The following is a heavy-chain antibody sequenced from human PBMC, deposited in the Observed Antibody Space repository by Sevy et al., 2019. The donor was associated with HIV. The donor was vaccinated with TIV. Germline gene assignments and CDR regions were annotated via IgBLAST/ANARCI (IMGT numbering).Heavy chain of an antibody. Sequence: SETLSLTCAVYGGSFSGYYWSWIRQPPGKGLEWIREINHSGSTNYNPSLKSRVTISVDTSKNQFSLKLSSVTAADTAVYYCARFGLELTSSSYFDYWGQGTLVTVSS. CDR3: ARFGLELTSSSYFDY. CDR1: GGSFSGYY. CDR2: INHSGST. V-gene: IGHV4-34*01. D-gene: IGHD1-7*01. J-gene: IGHJ4*02.